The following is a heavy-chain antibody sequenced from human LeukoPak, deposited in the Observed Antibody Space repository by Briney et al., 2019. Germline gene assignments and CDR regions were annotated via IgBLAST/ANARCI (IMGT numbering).Heavy chain of an antibody. D-gene: IGHD3-9*01. Sequence: SDTLSLTCTVSGVSNTSINYYWAWIRQPPGKGLEWIGSLSSGGPTYNNPSLESRTSISADTSSNQLFLKLTSVTAADTAVYFCARRNILSGYYHFDYWGHGTLVTVSS. CDR2: LSSGGPT. V-gene: IGHV4-39*01. CDR3: ARRNILSGYYHFDY. CDR1: GVSNTSINYY. J-gene: IGHJ4*01.